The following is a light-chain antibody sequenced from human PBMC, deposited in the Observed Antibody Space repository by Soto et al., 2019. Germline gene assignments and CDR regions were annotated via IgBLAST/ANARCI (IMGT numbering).Light chain of an antibody. CDR2: EVT. J-gene: IGLJ3*02. CDR3: SSYAASNNFYFV. Sequence: QSSPTQPPPPSRSPGQSVTLSRPGKTKEVFGYNYVSWYQQYPGRAPKLMIYEVTKRPSGVPDRFSGSKSGNTASLTVSGLQAEDEADYYCSSYAASNNFYFVFGGGTKVTVL. V-gene: IGLV2-8*01. CDR1: TKEVFGYNY.